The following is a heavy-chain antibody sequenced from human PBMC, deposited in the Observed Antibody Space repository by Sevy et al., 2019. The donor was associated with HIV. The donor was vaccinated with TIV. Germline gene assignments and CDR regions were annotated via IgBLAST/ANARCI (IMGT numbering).Heavy chain of an antibody. CDR3: AKRPEYNDKSDGHIVSSTDEADY. D-gene: IGHD3-9*01. J-gene: IGHJ4*02. CDR1: GFTFNIYA. CDR2: ISGGGGGT. V-gene: IGHV3-23*01. Sequence: GGSLRLSCAASGFTFNIYAMSWVRQAPGKGLEWLSAISGGGGGTYYADSVKGRFTISGDNSRNTLYLQMNILRAEDMAVHYCAKRPEYNDKSDGHIVSSTDEADYWGQGTLVTVSS.